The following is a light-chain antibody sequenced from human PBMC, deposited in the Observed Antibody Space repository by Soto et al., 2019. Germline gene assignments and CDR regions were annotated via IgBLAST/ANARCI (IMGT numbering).Light chain of an antibody. CDR1: SSNIGAGYD. CDR3: QSYDRTLSGSSSL. CDR2: GNN. V-gene: IGLV1-40*01. Sequence: QSVLTQPPSVSGAPGQRVTISCTGSSSNIGAGYDVHWYQQVPGTAPRLLIYGNNNRPSGVPDRFSGSKSGTSASLAITGLQAEDEADYYCQSYDRTLSGSSSLFGTGTKVTVL. J-gene: IGLJ1*01.